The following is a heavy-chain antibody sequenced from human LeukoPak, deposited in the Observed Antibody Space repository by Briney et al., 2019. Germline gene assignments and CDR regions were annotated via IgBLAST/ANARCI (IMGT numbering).Heavy chain of an antibody. J-gene: IGHJ6*03. CDR3: ARAYSGYENYYYYYMDV. CDR2: INWNGGNT. Sequence: PGGSLRLSCAASGFTFDDYGMSWVRQAPGKGPEWVSVINWNGGNTGYADSVKGRFTISRDNAKNSLYLQMNSLRAEDTALYYCARAYSGYENYYYYYMDVWGKGTTVTVSS. CDR1: GFTFDDYG. V-gene: IGHV3-20*04. D-gene: IGHD5-12*01.